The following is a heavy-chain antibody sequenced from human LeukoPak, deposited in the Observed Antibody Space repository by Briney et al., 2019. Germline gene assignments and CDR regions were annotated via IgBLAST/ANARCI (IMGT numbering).Heavy chain of an antibody. Sequence: PSETLSLTCTVSGGPISSYYWSWIRQPPGKGLEWIGYIYTSGSTNYNPSLKSRVTISVDTSKNQFSLKLSSVTAADTAVYYCARRRIVVVPAAITSYYYYMDVWGKGTTVTVSS. CDR3: ARRRIVVVPAAITSYYYYMDV. CDR2: IYTSGST. CDR1: GGPISSYY. D-gene: IGHD2-2*01. V-gene: IGHV4-4*09. J-gene: IGHJ6*03.